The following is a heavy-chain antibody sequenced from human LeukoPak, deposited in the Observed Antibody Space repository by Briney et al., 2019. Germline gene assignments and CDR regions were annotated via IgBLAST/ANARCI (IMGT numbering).Heavy chain of an antibody. D-gene: IGHD5-12*01. CDR2: IYYSGST. V-gene: IGHV4-59*12. CDR3: ARDSHMGGGYDIYWYFDL. Sequence: PSETLSLTCTVSGDSISSYYWTWIRQPPGKGLEWIGYIYYSGSTNYNPSLKSRVTISVDTSKNQFSLKLTSVTAADTAVYYCARDSHMGGGYDIYWYFDLWGRGTLVTVSS. J-gene: IGHJ2*01. CDR1: GDSISSYY.